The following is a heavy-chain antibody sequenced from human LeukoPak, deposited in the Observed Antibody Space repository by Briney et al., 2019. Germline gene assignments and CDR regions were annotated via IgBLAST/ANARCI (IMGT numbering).Heavy chain of an antibody. D-gene: IGHD2-21*01. V-gene: IGHV3-30*02. Sequence: GGSLRLSCKASGFTFSSYGMHWVRQAPGKGLQWVAFTRYDGSNKDYADFVNGRFTISRDNSEDMLYLEMNSLSPEDTAVYYCVKDDGTYYFDSWGRGILVTVST. CDR3: VKDDGTYYFDS. CDR2: TRYDGSNK. CDR1: GFTFSSYG. J-gene: IGHJ4*02.